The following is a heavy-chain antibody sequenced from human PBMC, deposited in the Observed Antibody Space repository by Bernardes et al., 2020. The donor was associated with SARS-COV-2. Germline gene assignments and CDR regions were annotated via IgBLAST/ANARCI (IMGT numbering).Heavy chain of an antibody. J-gene: IGHJ4*02. CDR2: IYKSGNT. D-gene: IGHD6-19*01. CDR1: GGSISSGGYY. V-gene: IGHV4-31*03. Sequence: SETLSLTCTVSGGSISSGGYYWSWIRQHPGKGLEWIGYIYKSGNTFYNASLRSRIIISVDTSKNQFSLKLNSVTAADTAVYYCARGAVAGRNFDYWGQGTLVTVSS. CDR3: ARGAVAGRNFDY.